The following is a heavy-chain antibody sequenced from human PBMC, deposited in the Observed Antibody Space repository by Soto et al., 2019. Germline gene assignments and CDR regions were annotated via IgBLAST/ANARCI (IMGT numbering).Heavy chain of an antibody. CDR2: IYHSGST. CDR1: GGSISSGGYS. CDR3: ARGPGDGVFDP. V-gene: IGHV4-30-2*01. D-gene: IGHD3-16*01. J-gene: IGHJ5*02. Sequence: QLQLQESGSGLVNPSQTLSLTCAVSGGSISSGGYSWSWIRQPPGKGLEWLGYIYHSGSTYYNPSLQSRVAISVDRSKNQFSLKLSSVTAADTAVYYCARGPGDGVFDPWGQGTLVTVSS.